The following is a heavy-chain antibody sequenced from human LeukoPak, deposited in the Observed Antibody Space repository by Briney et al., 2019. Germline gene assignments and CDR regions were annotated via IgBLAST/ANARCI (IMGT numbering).Heavy chain of an antibody. V-gene: IGHV4-34*01. D-gene: IGHD3-10*01. CDR2: INDSGST. J-gene: IGHJ4*02. CDR1: GGSFSGYY. Sequence: SETLSLTCAVYGGSFSGYYWSWIRQPPGKGLEWVGEINDSGSTNYNPSLKRRVTISVDTSENQFSLKLSSVTAADTAVYYCASLTYYYGSGRRSYRDYWGQGTLVTVSS. CDR3: ASLTYYYGSGRRSYRDY.